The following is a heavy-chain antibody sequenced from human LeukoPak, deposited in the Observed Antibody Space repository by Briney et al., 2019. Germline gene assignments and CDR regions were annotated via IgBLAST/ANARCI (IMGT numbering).Heavy chain of an antibody. Sequence: GGSLRLSCAASGFTFSSYSMNWVRQAPGKGLEWVSSISSSSSYIYCADSVKGRFTISRDNARNSLYLQMNSLRAEDTAVYYCARDGYDSSGYYPPGDAFDIWGQGTMVTVSS. J-gene: IGHJ3*02. CDR2: ISSSSSYI. D-gene: IGHD3-22*01. CDR1: GFTFSSYS. V-gene: IGHV3-21*01. CDR3: ARDGYDSSGYYPPGDAFDI.